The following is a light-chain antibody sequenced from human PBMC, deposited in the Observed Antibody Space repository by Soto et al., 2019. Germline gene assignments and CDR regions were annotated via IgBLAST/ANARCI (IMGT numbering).Light chain of an antibody. CDR1: QSVSSY. J-gene: IGKJ5*01. V-gene: IGKV3-11*01. CDR2: DAF. Sequence: EIVLTQSPATLSLSPGEGVTLSGMASQSVSSYLAWYQQKPGQAPRLLIYDAFNRATGIPDRFSGSGSGTDFTLSISSVEPEDFAVYYCQQRSNWPPEFTFGQGTRLEIK. CDR3: QQRSNWPPEFT.